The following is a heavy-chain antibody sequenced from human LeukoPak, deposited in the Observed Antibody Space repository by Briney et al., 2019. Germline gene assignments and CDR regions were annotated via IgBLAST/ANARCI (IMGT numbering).Heavy chain of an antibody. CDR3: ARQTAIFGVVITGYYFDY. J-gene: IGHJ4*02. V-gene: IGHV4-4*07. CDR1: GGSISSYY. CDR2: IYTSGST. Sequence: SEILSLTCTVSGGSISSYYWSWIRQPAGKGLEWIGRIYTSGSTNYNPSLKSRVTMSVDTSKNQFSLKLSSVTAADTAVYYCARQTAIFGVVITGYYFDYWGQGTLVTVSS. D-gene: IGHD3-3*01.